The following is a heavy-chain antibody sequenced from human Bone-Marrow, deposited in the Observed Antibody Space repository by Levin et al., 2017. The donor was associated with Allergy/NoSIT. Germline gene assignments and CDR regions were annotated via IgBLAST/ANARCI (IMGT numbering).Heavy chain of an antibody. V-gene: IGHV3-23*01. D-gene: IGHD1-14*01. Sequence: LAGGSLRLSCTASGFTFSSYAMSWVRQAPGKGLEWVSGITGSGGRTYYADSVKGRFTISRDNSKNTMYLQMNSLRAEDTALYYCAKGDNDHQPGGYWGQGTLVTVSS. CDR3: AKGDNDHQPGGY. J-gene: IGHJ4*02. CDR2: ITGSGGRT. CDR1: GFTFSSYA.